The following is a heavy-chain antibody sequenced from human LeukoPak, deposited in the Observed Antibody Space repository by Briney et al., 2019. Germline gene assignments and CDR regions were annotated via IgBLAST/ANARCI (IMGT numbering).Heavy chain of an antibody. CDR2: ISNSGGST. J-gene: IGHJ4*02. Sequence: LSGGSLRLACAASGFTFSSYAMSWVRQAPGKGLEWVSAISNSGGSTYYADFAKGRFTISRDNSKNTLDLHMSRLRPDDTAVYYCAKDRGDFWSGYSVDYWGQGTLVTVSS. CDR3: AKDRGDFWSGYSVDY. D-gene: IGHD3-3*01. V-gene: IGHV3-23*01. CDR1: GFTFSSYA.